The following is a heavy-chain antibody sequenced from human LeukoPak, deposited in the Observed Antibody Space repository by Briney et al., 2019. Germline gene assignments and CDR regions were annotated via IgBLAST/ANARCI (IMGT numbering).Heavy chain of an antibody. CDR3: ASGGNSVFRFDP. Sequence: GGSLRLSCAASGLTFSSHWMNWVRQAPGKGLVWVSRITSDGSSTTYADSVKGRFTISRDNAKNTLYLQMNSLRAEDTAVYYCASGGNSVFRFDPWGQGTLVTVSS. CDR2: ITSDGSST. V-gene: IGHV3-74*01. CDR1: GLTFSSHW. D-gene: IGHD4-23*01. J-gene: IGHJ5*02.